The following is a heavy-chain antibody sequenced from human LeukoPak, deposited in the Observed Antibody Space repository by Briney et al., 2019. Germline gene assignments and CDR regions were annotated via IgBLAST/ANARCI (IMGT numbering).Heavy chain of an antibody. D-gene: IGHD2-15*01. CDR1: GYTFTSYG. J-gene: IGHJ4*02. CDR3: ATVGIESLAYCSGGSCPPDY. V-gene: IGHV1-18*01. CDR2: ISAYNGNT. Sequence: GASVKVSCKASGYTFTSYGISWVRQAPGQGLEWMGGISAYNGNTNYAQKLQGRVTMTTDTSTSTDYMELRSLRSDDTAVYYCATVGIESLAYCSGGSCPPDYWGQGTLVTVSS.